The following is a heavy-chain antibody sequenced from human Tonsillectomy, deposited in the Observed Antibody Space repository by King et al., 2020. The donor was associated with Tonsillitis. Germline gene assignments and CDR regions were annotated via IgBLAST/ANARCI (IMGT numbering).Heavy chain of an antibody. J-gene: IGHJ3*01. V-gene: IGHV4-31*03. CDR2: VSYSGST. CDR1: DVSINSGGYY. Sequence: VPLQESGPGLVKPSQTLSLTCTVSDVSINSGGYYWNWIRQLPGKGLEWIGFVSYSGSTNYNPSLKSRVTMSLDTSHNHFSLKLGSVTAADTAVYFCAGLVGVTTPEEVLDAFDVWGQGTVVTVSS. CDR3: AGLVGVTTPEEVLDAFDV. D-gene: IGHD1/OR15-1a*01.